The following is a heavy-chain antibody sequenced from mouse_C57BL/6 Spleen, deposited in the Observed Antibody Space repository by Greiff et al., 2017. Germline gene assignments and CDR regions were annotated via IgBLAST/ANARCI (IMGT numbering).Heavy chain of an antibody. Sequence: VKLQQSGPELVKPGASVKISCKASGYAFSSSWMNWVKQRPGKGLEWIGRIYPGDGDTNYNGKFKGKATLTADKSSSTAYMQLSSLTSEDPAVYFCARSRITTVVATEAMDYWGQGTSVTVSS. CDR2: IYPGDGDT. CDR3: ARSRITTVVATEAMDY. V-gene: IGHV1-82*01. CDR1: GYAFSSSW. D-gene: IGHD1-1*01. J-gene: IGHJ4*01.